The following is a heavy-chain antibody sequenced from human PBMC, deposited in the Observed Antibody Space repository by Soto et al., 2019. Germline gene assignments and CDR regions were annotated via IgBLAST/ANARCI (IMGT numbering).Heavy chain of an antibody. V-gene: IGHV3-21*01. J-gene: IGHJ6*03. Sequence: GGSLRLSCAASGFTFSSYSMNWVRQAPGKGLEWVSSISSSSSYIYYADSVKGRFTISRDNAKNSLYLQMNSLRAEDTAVYYCASPSSSGWSHYYYYMDVWGKGTTVTVSS. CDR3: ASPSSSGWSHYYYYMDV. CDR1: GFTFSSYS. D-gene: IGHD6-19*01. CDR2: ISSSSSYI.